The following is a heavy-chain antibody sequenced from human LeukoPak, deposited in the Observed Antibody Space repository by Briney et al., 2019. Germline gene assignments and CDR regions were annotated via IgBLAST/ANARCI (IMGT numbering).Heavy chain of an antibody. J-gene: IGHJ5*02. CDR2: IYSSGST. Sequence: WETLSLTCTVSGGSISGHYWSWIRQPPGKGLQWIGYIYSSGSTTYNPSLKSRVTISLDTSKNQFSLKVRFVTAADTAMYYCARFPCGTTSEYWFDPWGQGTLVSVSS. V-gene: IGHV4-59*11. CDR3: ARFPCGTTSEYWFDP. CDR1: GGSISGHY. D-gene: IGHD1-7*01.